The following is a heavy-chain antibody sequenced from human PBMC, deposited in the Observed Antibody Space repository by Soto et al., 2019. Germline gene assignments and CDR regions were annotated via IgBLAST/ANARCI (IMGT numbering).Heavy chain of an antibody. Sequence: EVQLVESGGGLVQPGGSLRLSCAASGFNFGGSWMTWVRQALGKGLEWLAKINPDGSGEYYVDSVKGRFTISRDNAERSLFFQMDSLRDQATAVYFCAREHYFGLDYWGQGTLGTVSS. D-gene: IGHD1-26*01. J-gene: IGHJ4*02. CDR1: GFNFGGSW. CDR2: INPDGSGE. CDR3: AREHYFGLDY. V-gene: IGHV3-7*04.